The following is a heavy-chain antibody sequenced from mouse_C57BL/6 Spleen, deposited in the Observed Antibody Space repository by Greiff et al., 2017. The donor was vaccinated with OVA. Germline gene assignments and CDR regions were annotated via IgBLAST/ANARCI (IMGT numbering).Heavy chain of an antibody. J-gene: IGHJ1*03. D-gene: IGHD4-1*01. CDR3: ARGGGLDWYFDV. CDR2: ISYDGSN. V-gene: IGHV3-6*01. CDR1: GYSITSGYY. Sequence: EVQLQESGPGLVKPSQSLSLTCSVTGYSITSGYYWNWIRQFPGNKLEWMGYISYDGSNNYNPSLKNRISITRDTSKNQFFLKLNSVTTEDTATYYCARGGGLDWYFDVWGTGTTVTVSS.